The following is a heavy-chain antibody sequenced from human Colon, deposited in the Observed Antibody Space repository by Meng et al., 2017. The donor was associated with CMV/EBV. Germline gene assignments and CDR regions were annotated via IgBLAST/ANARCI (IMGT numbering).Heavy chain of an antibody. CDR2: ISNYGGDI. J-gene: IGHJ4*02. CDR1: GFTFEDYY. V-gene: IGHV3-11*06. CDR3: ARDLYMTTGITLFDY. Sequence: GESLKISCAASGFTFEDYYMGWIRQTPGKGLEWISFISNYGGDIKYADSVTGRFTISRDNPKNSLFLQMNSLRAEDTAVYYCARDLYMTTGITLFDYWGQGTLVTVSS. D-gene: IGHD4-17*01.